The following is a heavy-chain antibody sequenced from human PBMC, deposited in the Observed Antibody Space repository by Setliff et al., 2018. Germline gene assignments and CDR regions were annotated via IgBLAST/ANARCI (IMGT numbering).Heavy chain of an antibody. J-gene: IGHJ6*03. Sequence: SETLSLTCTVSGGSMSNYYWSWIRQPPGRGMEWIGYIFYSGSTSYIPSLKSRVSISIDTSKNQLYLSLTSVSVADTAMYYCARSHYYASGNSHYYYMDVWGKGTAVTVSS. D-gene: IGHD3-10*01. V-gene: IGHV4-59*08. CDR1: GGSMSNYY. CDR3: ARSHYYASGNSHYYYMDV. CDR2: IFYSGST.